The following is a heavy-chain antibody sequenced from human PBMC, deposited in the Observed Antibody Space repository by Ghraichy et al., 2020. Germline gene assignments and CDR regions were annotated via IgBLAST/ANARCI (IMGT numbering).Heavy chain of an antibody. CDR3: ATDRTSSGVVIVSLDV. D-gene: IGHD3-3*01. V-gene: IGHV3-15*01. Sequence: SLNISCAASGFTFKNVWMSWVRQAPGKGLEWVGRIRSQTDGGTTEYAEPVKGRFTISRHDAENTVSLEMTTLKIEDTAVYYCATDRTSSGVVIVSLDVWGQGTTVSVSS. CDR2: IRSQTDGGTT. J-gene: IGHJ6*02. CDR1: GFTFKNVW.